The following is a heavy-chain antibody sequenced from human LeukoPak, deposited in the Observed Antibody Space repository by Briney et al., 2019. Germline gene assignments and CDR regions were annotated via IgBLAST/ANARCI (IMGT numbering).Heavy chain of an antibody. Sequence: SQTLSLTCTVSGGSIGSGGYYWSWIRQHPGKGLEWIGYIYYSGSTYYNPSLKSRVTISVDTSKNQFSLKLSSVTAADTAVYYCARVIAATGWFDPWGQGTLVTVSS. CDR1: GGSIGSGGYY. D-gene: IGHD2-15*01. J-gene: IGHJ5*02. V-gene: IGHV4-31*03. CDR2: IYYSGST. CDR3: ARVIAATGWFDP.